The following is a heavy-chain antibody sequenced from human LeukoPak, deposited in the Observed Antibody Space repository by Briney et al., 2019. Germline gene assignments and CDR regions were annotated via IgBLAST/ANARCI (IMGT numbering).Heavy chain of an antibody. J-gene: IGHJ4*02. Sequence: GGSLRLSCAASGFTFSSYSMNWVRQAPGKGLEWVSSISSSSSYIYYADSVKGRFTIYRDNAKNSLYLQMNSLRAEDTAVYYCARDAVGATTGLDCWGQGTLVTVSS. CDR3: ARDAVGATTGLDC. CDR2: ISSSSSYI. D-gene: IGHD1-26*01. V-gene: IGHV3-21*01. CDR1: GFTFSSYS.